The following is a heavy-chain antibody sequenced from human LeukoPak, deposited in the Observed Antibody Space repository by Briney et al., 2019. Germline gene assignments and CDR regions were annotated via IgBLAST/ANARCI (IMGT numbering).Heavy chain of an antibody. V-gene: IGHV4-30-2*01. CDR1: GCSISSGGYS. CDR3: ARGPTYYYDSSGYDY. Sequence: PSQTLSLTCAVSGCSISSGGYSWSWIRQPPGKGLEWIGYIYHSGSTYYNPSLKSRVTISVDRSKNQFSLKLSSVTAADTAVYYCARGPTYYYDSSGYDYWGQGTLVTVSS. CDR2: IYHSGST. D-gene: IGHD3-22*01. J-gene: IGHJ4*02.